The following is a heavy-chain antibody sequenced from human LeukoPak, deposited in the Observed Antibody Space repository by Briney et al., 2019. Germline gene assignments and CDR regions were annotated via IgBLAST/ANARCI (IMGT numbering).Heavy chain of an antibody. CDR3: ARAVRAVGWID. V-gene: IGHV4-59*01. Sequence: SETLSLTCTVSGGSISSYYWSWIRQPPGKGLEWIGYIYYSGSTNYNPSLKSRVTISVDTSKNQFSLKLSSVTAADTAVYYCARAVRAVGWIDWGQGTLVTVSS. J-gene: IGHJ4*02. CDR2: IYYSGST. D-gene: IGHD6-19*01. CDR1: GGSISSYY.